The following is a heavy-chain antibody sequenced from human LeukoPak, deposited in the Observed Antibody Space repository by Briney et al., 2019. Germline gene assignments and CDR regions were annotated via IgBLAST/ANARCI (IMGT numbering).Heavy chain of an antibody. D-gene: IGHD4-17*01. CDR1: GGSISGSY. V-gene: IGHV4-59*01. CDR2: MYNSGST. Sequence: SEXLSHTCTVSGGSISGSYWSWVRQPPGKGLEWIAYMYNSGSTNYNPSLTSRGNISIETTKNKCSLKLSSLTAADTAIYYCARGIESYGDYGYWGQGILVTVSS. J-gene: IGHJ4*02. CDR3: ARGIESYGDYGY.